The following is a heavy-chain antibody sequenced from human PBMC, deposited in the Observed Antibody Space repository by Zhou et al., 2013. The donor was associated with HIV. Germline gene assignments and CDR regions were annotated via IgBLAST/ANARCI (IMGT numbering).Heavy chain of an antibody. J-gene: IGHJ4*02. D-gene: IGHD3-16*01. CDR3: ATIPHLSGATVDMTAIGGGDY. V-gene: IGHV1-24*01. CDR2: FDPEDVMT. Sequence: QVQLLQSGAEVKPPGASVKVSCKVVGYTLANLAIHWVRQPPGQGPEWMGGFDPEDVMTVYAQRFQGRVTLTQDASSDTAYMSMTGLTSDDTAVYYCATIPHLSGATVDMTAIGGGDYWGRGTPGHCVL. CDR1: GYTLANLA.